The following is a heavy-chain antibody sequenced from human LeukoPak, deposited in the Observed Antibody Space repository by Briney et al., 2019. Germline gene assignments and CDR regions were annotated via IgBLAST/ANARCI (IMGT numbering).Heavy chain of an antibody. D-gene: IGHD3-22*01. V-gene: IGHV3-7*01. CDR2: IKQDGSEK. CDR3: ARTPMIVVVMFDY. J-gene: IGHJ4*02. Sequence: PGESLRLSCAASGFTFSSYWMSWVRQAPGKGLEWVANIKQDGSEKYYVDSVKGRFTISRDDAKNSLYLQMNSLRAEDTAVYYCARTPMIVVVMFDYWGQGTLVTVSS. CDR1: GFTFSSYW.